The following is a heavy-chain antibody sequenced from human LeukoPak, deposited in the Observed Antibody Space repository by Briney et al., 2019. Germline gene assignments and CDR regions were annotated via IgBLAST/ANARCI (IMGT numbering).Heavy chain of an antibody. D-gene: IGHD2-2*02. CDR3: ARGKDIVVVPAAIQAFDI. CDR1: GGSIGSYY. Sequence: SETLSLTCTVSGGSIGSYYWSWIRQPAGKGLEWIGRIYTSGSTNYNPSLKSRVTMSVDTSKNQFSLKLSSVTAADTAVYYCARGKDIVVVPAAIQAFDIWGQGTMVTVSS. CDR2: IYTSGST. J-gene: IGHJ3*02. V-gene: IGHV4-4*07.